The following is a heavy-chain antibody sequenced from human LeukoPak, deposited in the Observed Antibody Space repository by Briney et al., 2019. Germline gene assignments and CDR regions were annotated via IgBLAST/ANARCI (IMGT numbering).Heavy chain of an antibody. Sequence: GGSLRLSCAASGFTFSSYAMSWVRQAPGKGLEWASAISGSGGSTYYADSVKGRFTISRDNSKNTLYLQMNSLRAEDTAVYYCAKFHYCDSSGCFFIASSFDYWGQGTLVTVSS. V-gene: IGHV3-23*01. J-gene: IGHJ4*02. CDR3: AKFHYCDSSGCFFIASSFDY. CDR2: ISGSGGST. D-gene: IGHD3-22*01. CDR1: GFTFSSYA.